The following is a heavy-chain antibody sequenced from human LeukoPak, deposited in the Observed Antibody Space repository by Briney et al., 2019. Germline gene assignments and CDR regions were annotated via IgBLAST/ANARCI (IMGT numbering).Heavy chain of an antibody. CDR3: AKDLAVATTTGY. J-gene: IGHJ4*02. CDR2: ISGSGGST. D-gene: IGHD6-19*01. CDR1: GFTFSGYW. Sequence: GGSLTLSCAASGFTFSGYWMSWLRQAPGKGLEWVSAISGSGGSTYYADSVKGRFTISRDNSKNTLYLQMNSLRAEDTAVYYCAKDLAVATTTGYWGQGTLVTVSS. V-gene: IGHV3-23*01.